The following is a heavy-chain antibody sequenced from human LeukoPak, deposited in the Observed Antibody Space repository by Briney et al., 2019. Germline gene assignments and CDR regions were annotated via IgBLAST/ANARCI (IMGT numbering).Heavy chain of an antibody. D-gene: IGHD5-18*01. J-gene: IGHJ4*02. CDR3: ARSRLGGYTYGFDY. CDR1: GGSVSSARYH. CDR2: IYHTGST. V-gene: IGHV4-31*03. Sequence: PSETLSLTCSVSGGSVSSARYHWNWIRQLPGRRLEWIGYIYHTGSTYYRASLRSRLSISIDASKNQFSLRLSSVTAADTAVYYCARSRLGGYTYGFDYWGQGNLVTVSS.